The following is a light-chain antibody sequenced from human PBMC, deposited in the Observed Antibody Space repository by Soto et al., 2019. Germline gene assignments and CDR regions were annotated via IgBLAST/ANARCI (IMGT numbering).Light chain of an antibody. J-gene: IGKJ4*01. Sequence: IPLTQSPSFLSASVGDTVTITCRASQDIGSHLAWYQQKPGTVPNLLIYVASTLQSGVPSRFSVSGSGTEFTLTINTLQPEDVAPYYCQQFCSYPLSFGGGTEVEIK. CDR2: VAS. CDR3: QQFCSYPLS. CDR1: QDIGSH. V-gene: IGKV1-9*01.